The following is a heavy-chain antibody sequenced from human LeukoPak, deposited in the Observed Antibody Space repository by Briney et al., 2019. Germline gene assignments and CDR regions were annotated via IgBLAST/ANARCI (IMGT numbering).Heavy chain of an antibody. J-gene: IGHJ6*03. Sequence: ASVKVSCKASGYTFTGYYMHWVRQAPGQGLEWMGWINPNSGGTNYSQKFQGRVTMTRDTSISTAYMELSRLRSDDTAVYYCARRGVVRGVIMADYYYYYMDVWGKGTTVTISS. CDR2: INPNSGGT. D-gene: IGHD3-10*01. CDR1: GYTFTGYY. CDR3: ARRGVVRGVIMADYYYYYMDV. V-gene: IGHV1-2*02.